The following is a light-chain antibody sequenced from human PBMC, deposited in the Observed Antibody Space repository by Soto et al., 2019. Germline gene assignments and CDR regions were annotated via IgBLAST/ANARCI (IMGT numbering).Light chain of an antibody. CDR1: QSLLYSNGITY. Sequence: EVVMTQSPNSLPVTLGQPASVSCRSSQSLLYSNGITYLTWFHQRPGQPPRRLISEVSNRDSGVPDRLSGSGSGIDFILKISRVGAEDVGLYYLMQGTPWALTVGVGTPVDIX. J-gene: IGKJ4*01. V-gene: IGKV2-30*01. CDR2: EVS. CDR3: MQGTPWALT.